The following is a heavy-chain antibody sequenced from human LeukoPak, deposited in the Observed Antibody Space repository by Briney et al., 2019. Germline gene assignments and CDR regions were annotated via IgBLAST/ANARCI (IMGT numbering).Heavy chain of an antibody. CDR2: IYYSGST. D-gene: IGHD3-22*01. CDR3: ARGRRDYYDSSGYYYYGGRLGYYYMDV. Sequence: KPSETLSLTCAVSGGSISSYYWSWIRQPPGKGLEWIGYIYYSGSTNYNPSLKSRVTISVDTSKNQFSLKLSSVTAADTAVYYCARGRRDYYDSSGYYYYGGRLGYYYMDVWGKGTTVTVSS. J-gene: IGHJ6*03. V-gene: IGHV4-59*01. CDR1: GGSISSYY.